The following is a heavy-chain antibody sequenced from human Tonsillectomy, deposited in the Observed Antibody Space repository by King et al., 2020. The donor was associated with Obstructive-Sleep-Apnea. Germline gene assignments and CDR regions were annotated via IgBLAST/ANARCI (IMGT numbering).Heavy chain of an antibody. CDR2: IKQDGREK. J-gene: IGHJ4*02. CDR1: GFDFSNYW. D-gene: IGHD3-10*01. CDR3: ARDAMVRGVIIDYYFDC. V-gene: IGHV3-7*03. Sequence: VQLVQSGGGLVQPGGSLRLSCAASGFDFSNYWMSWVRQAPGTGLEWVANIKQDGREKYYVDSVKGRFTISRDNAKNSLSLQMNSLRGEDTAVYYCARDAMVRGVIIDYYFDCWGQGTPVTVSS.